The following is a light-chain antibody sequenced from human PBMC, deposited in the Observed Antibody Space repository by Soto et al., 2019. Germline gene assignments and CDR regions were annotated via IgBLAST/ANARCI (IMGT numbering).Light chain of an antibody. CDR3: CSYAGSSTYVV. J-gene: IGLJ2*01. CDR2: EVS. Sequence: QAVVTQPASVSGSPGQSITISCTGTSSDVGSYNLVSWYQQHPGKAPKLMIYEVSKRPSGVSNRFSGSKSGNTASLTISGLQAEDEADYYCCSYAGSSTYVVFGGGTKVT. V-gene: IGLV2-23*02. CDR1: SSDVGSYNL.